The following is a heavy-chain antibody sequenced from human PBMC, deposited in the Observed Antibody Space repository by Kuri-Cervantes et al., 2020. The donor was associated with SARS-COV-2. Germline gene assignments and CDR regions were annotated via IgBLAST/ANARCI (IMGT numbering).Heavy chain of an antibody. D-gene: IGHD6-6*01. CDR2: ISSSGSTI. CDR3: ARVSSSSSPAFDI. CDR1: GFTFSDYY. Sequence: GESRKISCAASGFTFSDYYMSWIRQAPGKGLEWVSYISSSGSTIYYADSVKGRFTISRDNAKNSLYLQMNSLRAEDTAVYYCARVSSSSSPAFDIWGQGTMVTVSS. V-gene: IGHV3-11*04. J-gene: IGHJ3*02.